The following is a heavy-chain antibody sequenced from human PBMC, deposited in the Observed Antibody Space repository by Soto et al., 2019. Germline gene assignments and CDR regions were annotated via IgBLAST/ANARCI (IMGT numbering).Heavy chain of an antibody. CDR2: IWYDGSNK. J-gene: IGHJ5*02. D-gene: IGHD5-12*01. CDR3: AREGRDGYNP. Sequence: GGSIRLSCAASGFTFSSYGMHLARQAPGKGLEWVAVIWYDGSNKYYADSVKGRFTISRDNSKNTLYLQMNSLRAEDTAVYYSAREGRDGYNPWGQGTLVTVSS. CDR1: GFTFSSYG. V-gene: IGHV3-33*01.